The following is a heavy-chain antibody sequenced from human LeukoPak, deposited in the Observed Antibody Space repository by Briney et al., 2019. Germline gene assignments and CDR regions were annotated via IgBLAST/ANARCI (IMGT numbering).Heavy chain of an antibody. J-gene: IGHJ4*02. CDR1: GYTFTSYG. CDR3: AILKTTLRRRLPQTNDDY. V-gene: IGHV1-18*01. CDR2: ISAYNGNT. Sequence: GASVTVSCKASGYTFTSYGISWVRQAPGQGLEWMGWISAYNGNTNYAQKLQGRVTMTTDTSTSTAYMELRSLRSDDTAVYYCAILKTTLRRRLPQTNDDYWGQGTLVTVSS. D-gene: IGHD1-1*01.